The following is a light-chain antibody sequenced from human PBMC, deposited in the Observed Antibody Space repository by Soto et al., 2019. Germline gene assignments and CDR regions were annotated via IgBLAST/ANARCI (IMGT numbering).Light chain of an antibody. Sequence: EIVLTQSPGTLSLSPGERATLSCRASQSVSSSYLAWYQQKPGQAPSLLIYGASSRATGIPDRFSGSGSETDFTLTISRLEPEDFAVYYCQQYGSSPYTFGQGTKLDIK. CDR1: QSVSSSY. J-gene: IGKJ2*01. V-gene: IGKV3-20*01. CDR2: GAS. CDR3: QQYGSSPYT.